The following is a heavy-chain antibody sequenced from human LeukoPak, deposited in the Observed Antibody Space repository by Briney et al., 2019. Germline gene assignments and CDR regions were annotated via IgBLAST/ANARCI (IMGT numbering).Heavy chain of an antibody. V-gene: IGHV4-4*07. Sequence: SETLSLTCTVSGGSISSYYWSWIRQPAGKGLEWIGRIYTSGSTNYNPSLKSRVTISVDSSKSQFSLKLNSVTAADTAVYYCARSGGYSSSWSLWGQGTLVTVSS. J-gene: IGHJ4*02. D-gene: IGHD6-13*01. CDR3: ARSGGYSSSWSL. CDR1: GGSISSYY. CDR2: IYTSGST.